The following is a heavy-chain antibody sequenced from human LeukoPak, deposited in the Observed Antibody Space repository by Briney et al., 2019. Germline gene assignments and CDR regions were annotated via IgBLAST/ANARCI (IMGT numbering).Heavy chain of an antibody. CDR1: GFTFSSYA. V-gene: IGHV3-23*01. D-gene: IGHD1-1*01. J-gene: IGHJ6*03. Sequence: GGSLRLSCAASGFTFSSYAMSWVRQAPGKGLEWVSAISGSGGSTYYADSVKGRFTISRDNSKNTLYLQMNSLRAEDTAVYYCATNDREGLLSSYYYHMDVWGKGTTVTVSS. CDR3: ATNDREGLLSSYYYHMDV. CDR2: ISGSGGST.